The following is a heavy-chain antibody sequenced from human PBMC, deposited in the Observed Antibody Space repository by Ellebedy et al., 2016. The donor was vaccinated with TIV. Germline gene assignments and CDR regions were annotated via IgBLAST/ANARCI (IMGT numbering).Heavy chain of an antibody. CDR2: IYYSGST. CDR1: GGSISSYY. V-gene: IGHV4-59*01. Sequence: MPSETLSLTCTVSGGSISSYYWSWIRQPPGKGLEWIGYIYYSGSTNYNPSLKSRVTISVDTSKNQFSLKLSSVTAADTAVYYCARDRQRDPDYFDYWGQGTLVTVSS. CDR3: ARDRQRDPDYFDY. J-gene: IGHJ4*02.